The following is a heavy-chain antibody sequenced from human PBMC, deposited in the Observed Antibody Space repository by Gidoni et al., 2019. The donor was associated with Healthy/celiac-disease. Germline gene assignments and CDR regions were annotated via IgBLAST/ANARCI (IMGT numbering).Heavy chain of an antibody. J-gene: IGHJ4*02. CDR1: GFTFSNAW. CDR3: TTDLWFGPDY. D-gene: IGHD3-10*01. Sequence: EVQLVESGGGLVKPGGSLRLSCAASGFTFSNAWMSWVRQAPGKGLEWVGRIKSKTYGGTTDYAAPVKGRFTISRDDSKNTLYLQMNSLKTEDTAVYYCTTDLWFGPDYWGQGTLVTVSS. CDR2: IKSKTYGGTT. V-gene: IGHV3-15*01.